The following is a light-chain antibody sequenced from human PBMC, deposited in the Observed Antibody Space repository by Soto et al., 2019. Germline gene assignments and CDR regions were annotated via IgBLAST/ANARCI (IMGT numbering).Light chain of an antibody. CDR1: QSVSSY. Sequence: EIVMTQSPATLSVSPGERATLSCRASQSVSSYLACYQQKPGQAPRLLIYGTSSRATGIPDRFSGSGSGTDFTLTISRLEPEDFAVYYCQQYGNSPITFGQGTRLEIK. J-gene: IGKJ5*01. V-gene: IGKV3-20*01. CDR3: QQYGNSPIT. CDR2: GTS.